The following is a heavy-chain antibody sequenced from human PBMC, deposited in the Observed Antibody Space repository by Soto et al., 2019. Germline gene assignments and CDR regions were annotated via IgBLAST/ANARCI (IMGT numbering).Heavy chain of an antibody. CDR1: GFTVSSNY. J-gene: IGHJ6*03. CDR3: ARVGVPAARLYYYYSMDV. V-gene: IGHV3-66*01. D-gene: IGHD2-2*01. CDR2: ISSGGST. Sequence: EVQLVESGGGLVQPGGSLRLSCAASGFTVSSNYMSWVRQAPGKGLEWVSVISSGGSTYYADSVKGRFTISRDNSKNTLDIQMNSLRAEDTAVYYCARVGVPAARLYYYYSMDVWGQGTTVTVSS.